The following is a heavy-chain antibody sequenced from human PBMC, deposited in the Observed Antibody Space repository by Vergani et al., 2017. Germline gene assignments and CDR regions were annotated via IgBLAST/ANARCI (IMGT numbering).Heavy chain of an antibody. CDR3: ARAGLXGDGPRYYYYGMDV. CDR1: GGSISSGDYY. Sequence: QVQLQESGPGLVKPSQTLSLTCTVSGGSISSGDYYWSWIRQPPGKGLEWIGYIYYSGSTYYNPSLKSRVTISVDTSKNQFSLKLSSVTAADTAVYYCARAGLXGDGPRYYYYGMDVWGQGTTVTVSS. V-gene: IGHV4-30-4*08. J-gene: IGHJ6*02. D-gene: IGHD7-27*01. CDR2: IYYSGST.